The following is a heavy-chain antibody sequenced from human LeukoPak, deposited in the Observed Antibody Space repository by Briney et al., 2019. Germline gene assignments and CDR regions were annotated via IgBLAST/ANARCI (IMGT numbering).Heavy chain of an antibody. V-gene: IGHV3-21*01. CDR2: ISSSSSYI. CDR3: AREKVRGVIQY. J-gene: IGHJ4*02. Sequence: GGSLRLSCAASGFTFSSYSMTWVRQAPGKGLEWVSSISSSSSYIYYADSVKGRFTISRDNAKNSLYLQMNSLRAEDTAVYYCAREKVRGVIQYWGQGTLVTVSS. D-gene: IGHD3-10*01. CDR1: GFTFSSYS.